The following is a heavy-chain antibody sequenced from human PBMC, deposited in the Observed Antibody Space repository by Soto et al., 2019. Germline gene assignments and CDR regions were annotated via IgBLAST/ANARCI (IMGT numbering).Heavy chain of an antibody. J-gene: IGHJ6*02. V-gene: IGHV3-7*01. Sequence: PGGSLRLSCAASGFTFSTYAMSWVRQAPGKGLEWVANIKQDGSEKYYVDSVKGRFTISRDNAKNSLYLQMNSLRAEDTAVYYCARDWEREDGYNYYYGMDVWGQGTTVTVSS. CDR3: ARDWEREDGYNYYYGMDV. CDR2: IKQDGSEK. D-gene: IGHD1-26*01. CDR1: GFTFSTYA.